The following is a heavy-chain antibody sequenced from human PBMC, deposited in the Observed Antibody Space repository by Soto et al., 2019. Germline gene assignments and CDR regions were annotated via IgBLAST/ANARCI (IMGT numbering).Heavy chain of an antibody. CDR3: AKVMVKNWFDP. J-gene: IGHJ5*02. V-gene: IGHV3-23*01. CDR1: GFTFSSYA. D-gene: IGHD5-18*01. CDR2: ISGSGGST. Sequence: GGSLRLSCAASGFTFSSYAMSWVRQAPGKGLEWVSGISGSGGSTYYADSVKGRFTISRDNSKNTLYLQMNSLRADDTAVYYCAKVMVKNWFDPWGQGALVTVSS.